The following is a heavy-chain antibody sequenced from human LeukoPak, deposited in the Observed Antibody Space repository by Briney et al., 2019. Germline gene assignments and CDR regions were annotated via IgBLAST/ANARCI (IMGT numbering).Heavy chain of an antibody. CDR3: ARDGAAGPYFDY. CDR2: ISSSSSYI. J-gene: IGHJ4*02. Sequence: GGSLRLSCAASGFTFSSYSMNWVRQAPGKGLEWVSSISSSSSYIYYADSVKDRFTISRDNAKNSLYLQMNSLRAEDTAVYYCARDGAAGPYFDYWGQGTLVTVSS. D-gene: IGHD6-13*01. V-gene: IGHV3-21*01. CDR1: GFTFSSYS.